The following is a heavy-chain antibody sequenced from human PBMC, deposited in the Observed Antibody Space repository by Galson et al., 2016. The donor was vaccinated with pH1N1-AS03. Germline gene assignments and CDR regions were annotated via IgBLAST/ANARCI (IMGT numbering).Heavy chain of an antibody. CDR2: INQDENEK. Sequence: LRLSCAASGFTFMSYWMSWVRQAPGKGLEWVANINQDENEKYCVDSVKGRFTISRDNAKNSLYLEMNSLRAEDTALYYCARESTGTEHIVVVTGRYGYYYMDVWGKGTTVTVSS. D-gene: IGHD2-21*02. CDR3: ARESTGTEHIVVVTGRYGYYYMDV. CDR1: GFTFMSYW. J-gene: IGHJ6*03. V-gene: IGHV3-7*03.